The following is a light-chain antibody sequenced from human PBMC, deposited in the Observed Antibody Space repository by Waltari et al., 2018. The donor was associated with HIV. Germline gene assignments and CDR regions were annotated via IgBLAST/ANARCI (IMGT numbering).Light chain of an antibody. CDR2: GNN. J-gene: IGLJ2*01. V-gene: IGLV1-47*02. CDR1: RSNIGRNS. Sequence: QSVLTQPHSASGTPGQRVTFSCSGARSNIGRNSVSWYQKLPGTAPKLLMYGNNERPSGVPDRFSGSKSATSASLAISGLRSEDEAEYYCASWDDSLGGVVFGGGTQLTVL. CDR3: ASWDDSLGGVV.